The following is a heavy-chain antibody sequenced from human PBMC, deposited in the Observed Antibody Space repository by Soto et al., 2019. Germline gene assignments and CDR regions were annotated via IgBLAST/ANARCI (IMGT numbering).Heavy chain of an antibody. CDR3: VKGASGAGFVDL. Sequence: PGGPLRLSCAASGFTFDDYTMHWVRQRPGKGLEWVSLVSWDSGNRIYADSVQGRFTISRDNSNSSLFLQMNSLRTEDTAVYFCVKGASGAGFVDLWGLGTTVTVSS. CDR2: VSWDSGNR. V-gene: IGHV3-43*01. D-gene: IGHD3-16*01. J-gene: IGHJ3*01. CDR1: GFTFDDYT.